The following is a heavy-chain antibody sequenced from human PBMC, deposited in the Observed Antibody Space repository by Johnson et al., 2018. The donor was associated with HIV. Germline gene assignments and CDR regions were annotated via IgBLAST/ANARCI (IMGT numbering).Heavy chain of an antibody. CDR3: ARGLGAAAGAFDI. Sequence: QVQLVESGGGVVQPGRSLRLSCAASGFTFSSYAIHWVRQAPGKGLQWVAVISYDGSNQYFADSVKGRFTIPRDNSKNTLYLQMNSLRAEDTAVYYCARGLGAAAGAFDIWGQGTMVTVSS. CDR2: ISYDGSNQ. D-gene: IGHD6-13*01. V-gene: IGHV3-30-3*01. CDR1: GFTFSSYA. J-gene: IGHJ3*02.